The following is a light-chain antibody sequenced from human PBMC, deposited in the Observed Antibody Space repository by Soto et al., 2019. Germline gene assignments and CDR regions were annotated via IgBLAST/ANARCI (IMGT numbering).Light chain of an antibody. CDR3: CSYAGSSTYV. CDR2: EDT. CDR1: SRDVGIYNL. V-gene: IGLV2-23*01. J-gene: IGLJ1*01. Sequence: QSALTQPASVSGSPGQSITISCTGTSRDVGIYNLVSWYQLHPGKVPKLIIYEDTKRPSGISSRFSGSESGIKAFLTISGLQAEDEADYYCCSYAGSSTYVFGTGTKVTVL.